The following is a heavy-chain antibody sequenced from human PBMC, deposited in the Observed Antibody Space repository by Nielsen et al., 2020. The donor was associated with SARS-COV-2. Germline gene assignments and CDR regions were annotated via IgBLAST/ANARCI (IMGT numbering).Heavy chain of an antibody. D-gene: IGHD5/OR15-5a*01. V-gene: IGHV3-48*02. Sequence: GGSLRLSCTASGFALSAYGMDWVRQVPGRGLEWLAHIRMSDGATQYADSVRGRFTISRDNAKNSLYLQMNSLRDEDTAVYFCAKELEVCCHYMDVWGKGTTVTASS. CDR3: AKELEVCCHYMDV. J-gene: IGHJ6*03. CDR1: GFALSAYG. CDR2: IRMSDGAT.